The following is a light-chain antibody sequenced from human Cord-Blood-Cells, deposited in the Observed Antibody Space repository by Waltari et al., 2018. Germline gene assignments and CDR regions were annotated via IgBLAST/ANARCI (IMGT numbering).Light chain of an antibody. J-gene: IGKJ2*01. Sequence: EIVMTQSPATLSVSPGERATLSCRASQSVSSNLAWYQQKPGQAPRRLIYGASTRATGIPARFSGSGCGTEFTLTISSLQSEDFAVDYCQQYNNWPPYTFGQGTKLEIK. V-gene: IGKV3-15*01. CDR1: QSVSSN. CDR3: QQYNNWPPYT. CDR2: GAS.